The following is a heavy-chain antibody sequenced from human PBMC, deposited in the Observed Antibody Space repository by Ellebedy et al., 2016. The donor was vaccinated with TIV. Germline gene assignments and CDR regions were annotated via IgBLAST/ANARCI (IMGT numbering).Heavy chain of an antibody. J-gene: IGHJ6*02. CDR3: ASVDTLGCSGGSCYYGMDV. V-gene: IGHV1-2*04. D-gene: IGHD2-15*01. Sequence: AASVKVSCKASGYTFSDFYMHWVRQAPGQGLEWMGWINPNSGDTTYAQEFQGWVTMTRDTSISTAYMELSRLRSDDTAVYYCASVDTLGCSGGSCYYGMDVWGQGTTVTVSS. CDR2: INPNSGDT. CDR1: GYTFSDFY.